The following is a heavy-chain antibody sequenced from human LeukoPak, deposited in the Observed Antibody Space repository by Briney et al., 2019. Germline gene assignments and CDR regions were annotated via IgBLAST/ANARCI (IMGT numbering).Heavy chain of an antibody. CDR1: GYTFTHYA. D-gene: IGHD5-18*01. Sequence: GASVKVSCKASGYTFTHYAIAWERQAPGQGLEWLGWIKTYTGNTNYTQKLQGRVTMTTDTSTSTAYMELTGLRPDDTAVYYCARDPSGRGFTYGNGYYYYYMDVWGKGTTITVSS. CDR2: IKTYTGNT. V-gene: IGHV1-18*01. CDR3: ARDPSGRGFTYGNGYYYYYMDV. J-gene: IGHJ6*03.